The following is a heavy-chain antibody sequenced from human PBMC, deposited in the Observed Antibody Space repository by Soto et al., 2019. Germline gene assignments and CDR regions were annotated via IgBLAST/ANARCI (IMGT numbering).Heavy chain of an antibody. D-gene: IGHD6-13*01. CDR1: GFTFSSYA. CDR3: AKENGYSSSWFEFDY. CDR2: ISSNGGST. J-gene: IGHJ4*02. Sequence: GGSLRLSCSASGFTFSSYAMHWVRQAPGKGLEYVSAISSNGGSTYYADSVKGRFTISRDNAKNTLYLQMNSLRAEDTAVYYCAKENGYSSSWFEFDYWGQGTLVTVSS. V-gene: IGHV3-64*04.